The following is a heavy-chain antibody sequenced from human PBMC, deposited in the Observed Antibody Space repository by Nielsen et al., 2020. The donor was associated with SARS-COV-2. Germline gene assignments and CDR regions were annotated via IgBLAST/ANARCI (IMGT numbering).Heavy chain of an antibody. Sequence: RQAPGKGLEWIGEINHSGSTNYNPSLKSRVTISVDTSKNQFSLKLSSVTAADTAVYYCARAPRSLGYCSSTSCLTFDYWGQGTPVTVSS. CDR3: ARAPRSLGYCSSTSCLTFDY. CDR2: INHSGST. J-gene: IGHJ4*02. D-gene: IGHD2-2*01. V-gene: IGHV4-34*01.